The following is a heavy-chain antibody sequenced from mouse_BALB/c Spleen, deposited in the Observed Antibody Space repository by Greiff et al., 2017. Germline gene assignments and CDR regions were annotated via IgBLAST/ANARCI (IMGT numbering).Heavy chain of an antibody. V-gene: IGHV1-15*01. CDR3: TRVGRGAGSMDY. J-gene: IGHJ4*01. CDR1: GYTFTDYE. D-gene: IGHD4-1*01. Sequence: QVQLQQSGAELVRPGASVTLSCKASGYTFTDYEMHWVKQTPVHGLEWIGAIYPETGGTDYNQKFKGKATLTADKSSSTAYMELSSLTSEDSAVYYCTRVGRGAGSMDYWGQGTLVTVSA. CDR2: IYPETGGT.